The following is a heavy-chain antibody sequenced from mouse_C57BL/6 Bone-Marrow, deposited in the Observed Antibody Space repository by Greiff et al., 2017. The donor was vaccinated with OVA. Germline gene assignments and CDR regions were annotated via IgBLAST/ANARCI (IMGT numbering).Heavy chain of an antibody. CDR2: INPNNGGT. Sequence: VQLQQSGPELVKPGASVKMSCKASGYTFTDYYMHWVKQSHGKSLEWIGNINPNNGGTSYNQKFKGKATLTVNKSSSTAYMELRSLTSEDSAVYYCAKCITTVAFDYWGQGTTLTVSS. D-gene: IGHD1-1*01. CDR1: GYTFTDYY. V-gene: IGHV1-22*01. CDR3: AKCITTVAFDY. J-gene: IGHJ2*01.